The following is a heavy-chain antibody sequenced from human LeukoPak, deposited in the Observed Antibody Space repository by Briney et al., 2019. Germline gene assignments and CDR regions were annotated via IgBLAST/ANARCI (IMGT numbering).Heavy chain of an antibody. D-gene: IGHD3-22*01. V-gene: IGHV5-51*01. J-gene: IGHJ4*02. CDR3: ARRRNYYDSSFDY. Sequence: KAGESLKISCKGSGYSFTSYWIGWVRQMPGKGLEWMGIIYPGDSDTRYSPSFQGQVTISADKSISTAYLQWSSLKASDTAVYYCARRRNYYDSSFDYWGQGTLVTVSS. CDR2: IYPGDSDT. CDR1: GYSFTSYW.